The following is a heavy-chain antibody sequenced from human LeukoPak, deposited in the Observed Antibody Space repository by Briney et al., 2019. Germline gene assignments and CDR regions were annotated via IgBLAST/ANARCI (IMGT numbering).Heavy chain of an antibody. Sequence: GGSLRLSCAASGFTFSSYEMNWVRQAPGKGLEWVSYTSSSGSTIYYADSVKGRFTISRDNAKNSLYLQMNSLRAEDTAVYYCARNIKLLRNYYYYMDVWGKGTTVTVSS. V-gene: IGHV3-48*03. CDR3: ARNIKLLRNYYYYMDV. J-gene: IGHJ6*03. D-gene: IGHD1-26*01. CDR2: TSSSGSTI. CDR1: GFTFSSYE.